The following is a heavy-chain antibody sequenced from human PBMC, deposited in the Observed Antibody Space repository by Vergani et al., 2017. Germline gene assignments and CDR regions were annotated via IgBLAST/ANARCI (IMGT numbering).Heavy chain of an antibody. D-gene: IGHD3-10*01. Sequence: QVQLVQSGAEVKKPGASVKVSCKASGYNFTGYYMQWLRQAPGQGPEWLGWINPTSGDAIYTQRFQGRVTMTIDTSITTAYMELSRLKPDDTAVYFCSRRAAGGGFSGHWGQGTLITVSS. CDR2: INPTSGDA. V-gene: IGHV1-2*02. J-gene: IGHJ4*02. CDR1: GYNFTGYY. CDR3: SRRAAGGGFSGH.